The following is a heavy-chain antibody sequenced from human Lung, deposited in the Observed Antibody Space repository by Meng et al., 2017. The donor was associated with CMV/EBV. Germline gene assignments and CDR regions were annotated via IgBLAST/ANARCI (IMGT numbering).Heavy chain of an antibody. V-gene: IGHV4-31*03. CDR3: ARTNYGDYNWFDP. D-gene: IGHD4-17*01. J-gene: IGHJ5*02. CDR2: IYYSGST. Sequence: QVELPGSVPGLVKHSQALSLTCTVFGGSISSGCFYWSWIRQHPGKGLEWIGYIYYSGSTYYNPSLRRRVAISIDTSKNQFSLKLTSVTAADTAVYFCARTNYGDYNWFDPWGQGTLVTVSS. CDR1: GGSISSGCFY.